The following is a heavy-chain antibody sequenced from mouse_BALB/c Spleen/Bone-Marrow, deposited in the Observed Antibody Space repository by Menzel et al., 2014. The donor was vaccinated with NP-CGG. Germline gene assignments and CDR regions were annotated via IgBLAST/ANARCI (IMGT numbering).Heavy chain of an antibody. CDR2: IDPANGNT. V-gene: IGHV14-3*02. J-gene: IGHJ4*01. Sequence: VQLQQSGAELVKPGASVKLSCTASGFNIKDTYMHWVKQRPEQGLEWIGRIDPANGNTKYDPKFQGKATITADTSSNTAYLQLSSPTSEDTAVYYCARSRDYGSSYYAMDYWGSRNLSHRLL. D-gene: IGHD1-1*01. CDR3: ARSRDYGSSYYAMDY. CDR1: GFNIKDTY.